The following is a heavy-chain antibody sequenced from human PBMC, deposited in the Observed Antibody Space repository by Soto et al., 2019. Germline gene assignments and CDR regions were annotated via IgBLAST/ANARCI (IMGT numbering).Heavy chain of an antibody. V-gene: IGHV3-64D*06. Sequence: EVQLVESGGGLVQPGGSLRLSCSASGFTFSSYAMHWVRQAPGKGLEYVSAISSNGGSTYYADSVKGRFTISRDNSKNTLYLQMSSLRAEDTAVYYCVKARKGGGSWDYYYYGMDVWGQGTTVTVSS. CDR1: GFTFSSYA. J-gene: IGHJ6*02. D-gene: IGHD6-13*01. CDR3: VKARKGGGSWDYYYYGMDV. CDR2: ISSNGGST.